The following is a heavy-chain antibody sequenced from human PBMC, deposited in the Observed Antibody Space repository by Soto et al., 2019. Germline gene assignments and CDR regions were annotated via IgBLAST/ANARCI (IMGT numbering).Heavy chain of an antibody. D-gene: IGHD5-18*01. V-gene: IGHV1-69*01. J-gene: IGHJ3*02. CDR3: ARGNVDTDMVIGAFDI. CDR2: IIPIFGTT. CDR1: GGTFSNYA. Sequence: QVQLVQSGAEVKKPGSSVKVSCKASGGTFSNYAIGWVRQAPGQGLEWMGGIIPIFGTTNYAQKFQGRVTITADEPTSTAHMEMSSLRSEDTAVYYCARGNVDTDMVIGAFDIWGQGTMVTVSS.